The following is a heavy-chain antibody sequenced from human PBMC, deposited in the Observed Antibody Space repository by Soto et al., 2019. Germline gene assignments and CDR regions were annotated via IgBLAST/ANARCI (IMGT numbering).Heavy chain of an antibody. D-gene: IGHD5-12*01. CDR1: GGTFSSYD. J-gene: IGHJ4*02. Sequence: QVQLVQSGAEVRQPASSVKVSCKTSGGTFSSYDISWVRQAPGQGLEWMGGIVPIVDTSTYAQKFQGRVTITADESTSTVYMELSSLRSDDTAVYYCVRVVAIPGYPDNWGQGTLVTVS. CDR2: IVPIVDTS. V-gene: IGHV1-69*12. CDR3: VRVVAIPGYPDN.